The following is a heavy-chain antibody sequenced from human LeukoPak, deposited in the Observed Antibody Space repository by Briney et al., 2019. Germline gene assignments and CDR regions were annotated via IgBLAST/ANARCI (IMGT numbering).Heavy chain of an antibody. CDR1: GFTFSSYS. D-gene: IGHD3-10*01. V-gene: IGHV3-21*01. CDR3: ASGIADVLLWFRELLGLNY. J-gene: IGHJ4*02. Sequence: GGSLRLSCAASGFTFSSYSMNWVRQAPGKGLEWVSAIRSSSSYIYYADSVKGRFTISRDNAKNSLYLQMNSLRAEDTAVYYCASGIADVLLWFRELLGLNYWGQGTLVTVSS. CDR2: IRSSSSYI.